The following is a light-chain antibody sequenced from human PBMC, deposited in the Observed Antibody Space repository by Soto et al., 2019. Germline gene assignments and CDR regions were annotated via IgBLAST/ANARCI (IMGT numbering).Light chain of an antibody. Sequence: DIQMTQSPSTLSGSVGDRVTITCRASQTISSWLARYQQKPGKAPKLLIYKASTLKSGVPSRFSGSGSGTELTLTISSLQPDDFATYYCQHYNSYSEAFGQGTKVELK. CDR3: QHYNSYSEA. CDR2: KAS. CDR1: QTISSW. V-gene: IGKV1-5*03. J-gene: IGKJ1*01.